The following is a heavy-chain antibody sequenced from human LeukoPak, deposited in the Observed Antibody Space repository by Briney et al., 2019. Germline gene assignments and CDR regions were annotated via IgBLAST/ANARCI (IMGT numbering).Heavy chain of an antibody. Sequence: ASVKVSCKASGYTFTAYYVHWVRQAPGQGLEWMGWITPRGGGTKYAQKFQGRVTMTSDTSISTAYMELSGLRSDDTAVYYCARGFRLSAIEDCFDPWGQGTLVTVSS. J-gene: IGHJ5*02. CDR3: ARGFRLSAIEDCFDP. CDR2: ITPRGGGT. V-gene: IGHV1-2*02. D-gene: IGHD2-8*01. CDR1: GYTFTAYY.